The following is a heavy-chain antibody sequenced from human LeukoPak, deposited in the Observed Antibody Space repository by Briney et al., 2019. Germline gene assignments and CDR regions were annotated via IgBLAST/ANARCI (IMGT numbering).Heavy chain of an antibody. CDR3: ARVRGRSGATSYY. J-gene: IGHJ4*02. Sequence: ASVKVSCKASGYTFTSYDINWVRQAPGQGLEWMGWMNPNSGNTGYAQKFQGRVTMTRNTSISTAYVELSSLRSEDTAVYYCARVRGRSGATSYYWGQGTLVTVSS. CDR1: GYTFTSYD. CDR2: MNPNSGNT. D-gene: IGHD1-26*01. V-gene: IGHV1-8*01.